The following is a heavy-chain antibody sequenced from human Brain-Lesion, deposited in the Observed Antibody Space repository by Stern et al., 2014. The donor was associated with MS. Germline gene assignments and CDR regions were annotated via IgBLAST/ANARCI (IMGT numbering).Heavy chain of an antibody. CDR3: ATYYYDSTGYNDF. Sequence: VQLVQSGAEVKKPGASVKVSCKASGYTFTGYYMHWGRQAPGQGLEWRGWINPKSGRTNYGQKFQGWVTMTRDTSINTAYMELSRLRSDDTAVYYCATYYYDSTGYNDFWGQGTLVTVSS. V-gene: IGHV1-2*04. CDR2: INPKSGRT. J-gene: IGHJ4*02. CDR1: GYTFTGYY. D-gene: IGHD3-22*01.